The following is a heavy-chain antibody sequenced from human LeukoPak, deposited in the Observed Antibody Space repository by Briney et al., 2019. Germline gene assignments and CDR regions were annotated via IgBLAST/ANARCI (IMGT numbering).Heavy chain of an antibody. Sequence: GGSLRLSCAASGFTFSHYSMNWVRQAPGKGLEWVSSITSSSTYVYFADSVKGRFTISRDNAKNSLSLQMNSLRAEDTAVYYCAGYGGYIDYWGQGTLVTVSS. J-gene: IGHJ4*02. D-gene: IGHD4/OR15-4a*01. CDR3: AGYGGYIDY. V-gene: IGHV3-21*01. CDR2: ITSSSTYV. CDR1: GFTFSHYS.